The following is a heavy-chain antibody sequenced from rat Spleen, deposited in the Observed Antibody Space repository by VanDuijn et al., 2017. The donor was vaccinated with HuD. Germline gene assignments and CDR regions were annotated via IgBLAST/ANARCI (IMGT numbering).Heavy chain of an antibody. D-gene: IGHD1-10*01. Sequence: EVQLVESDGGLVQPGRSLKLSCAASGFTFSDYYMAWVRQAPTKGLEWVATISSDGRRNYYRDSVKGRFTTSRDNAKNSLYLQMDSLRSADTATYYCARHWGTTGYFDYWGQGVMVTVSS. J-gene: IGHJ2*01. CDR2: ISSDGRRN. V-gene: IGHV5-29*01. CDR1: GFTFSDYY. CDR3: ARHWGTTGYFDY.